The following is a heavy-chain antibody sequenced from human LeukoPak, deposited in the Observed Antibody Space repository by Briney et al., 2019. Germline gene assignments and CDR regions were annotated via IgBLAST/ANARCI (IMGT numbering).Heavy chain of an antibody. CDR2: ISGSGGST. CDR3: AKSGPSSSWYVGYYYYYYMDV. V-gene: IGHV3-23*01. Sequence: GGSLRLSCAASGFTFSSYGMSWVRQAPGKGLEWVSTISGSGGSTYYADSVKGRFTISRDNSKNTLYLQMNSLRAEDTAVYYCAKSGPSSSWYVGYYYYYYMDVWGKGTTVTVSS. D-gene: IGHD6-13*01. J-gene: IGHJ6*03. CDR1: GFTFSSYG.